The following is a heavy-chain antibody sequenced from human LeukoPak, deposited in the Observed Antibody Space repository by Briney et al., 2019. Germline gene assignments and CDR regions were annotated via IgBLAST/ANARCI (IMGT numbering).Heavy chain of an antibody. V-gene: IGHV4-39*01. CDR3: ARQWPTAFDY. Sequence: SETLSLTCTVSCGSISSSSYYWGWIRQAPGKGLEWIGTIHDSGSTYYNPSLKSRVTISVDTSKNQFSLKLRSVTAADTAVYYCARQWPTAFDYWGQGTLVTVSS. D-gene: IGHD1-26*01. J-gene: IGHJ4*02. CDR1: CGSISSSSYY. CDR2: IHDSGST.